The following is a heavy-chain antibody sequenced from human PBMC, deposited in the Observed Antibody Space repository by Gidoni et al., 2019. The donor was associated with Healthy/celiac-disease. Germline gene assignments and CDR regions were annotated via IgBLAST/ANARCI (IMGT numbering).Heavy chain of an antibody. J-gene: IGHJ4*02. CDR3: AKGHIVGARGPFDY. D-gene: IGHD1-26*01. V-gene: IGHV3-23*01. CDR2: ISGSGGRT. CDR1: GFPFSSYA. Sequence: EVQLLESGGGLVQPGGSLRLSCAASGFPFSSYAMSWVRQAPGKGLEWVSAISGSGGRTYYADSVKGRLTISRDNSKKTLYLQMNSLRAEDTAVYYCAKGHIVGARGPFDYWGQGTLVTVSS.